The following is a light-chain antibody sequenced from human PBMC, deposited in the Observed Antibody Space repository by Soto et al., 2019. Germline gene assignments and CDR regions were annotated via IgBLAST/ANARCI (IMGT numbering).Light chain of an antibody. V-gene: IGKV1-39*01. CDR2: DAS. CDR3: KQSYSSPIT. CDR1: QSIIIW. Sequence: DIQMTQSPSTLSASVGDRVTITCRASQSIIIWVAWYQQKPGKAPKLLIYDASSLQSGVPSRFSGSKSGTDFTLTIRSLQPEDFATYYCKQSYSSPITFGQGTRLEIK. J-gene: IGKJ5*01.